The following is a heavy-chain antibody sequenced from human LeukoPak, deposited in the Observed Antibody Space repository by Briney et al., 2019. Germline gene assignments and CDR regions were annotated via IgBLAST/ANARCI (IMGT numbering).Heavy chain of an antibody. Sequence: SETLSLICTVSGGSISSSSYYWGWVRQPPGRGLEWIGSIYYTGSTYYNPSLKSRVTISVDTSNNQFSLRLSSVTAADTAVYYCARPAYGDYVRWFDPWGRGILVTVSS. CDR2: IYYTGST. CDR3: ARPAYGDYVRWFDP. D-gene: IGHD4-17*01. J-gene: IGHJ5*02. CDR1: GGSISSSSYY. V-gene: IGHV4-39*01.